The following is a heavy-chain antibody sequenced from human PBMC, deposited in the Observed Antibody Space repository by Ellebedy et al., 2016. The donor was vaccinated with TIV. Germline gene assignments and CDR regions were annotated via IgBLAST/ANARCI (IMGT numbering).Heavy chain of an antibody. CDR2: IYSSGST. CDR3: ATGPNQDFFDY. CDR1: GVSISRYY. V-gene: IGHV4-59*01. D-gene: IGHD1-14*01. J-gene: IGHJ4*02. Sequence: MPSETLSLTCTVSGVSISRYYWSWIRQPPGKGLEWVGNIYSSGSTNYNPSLKSRVTISVDKSKNQLSLNLTSVTAADTAVYYCATGPNQDFFDYWGQGTLVTVSS.